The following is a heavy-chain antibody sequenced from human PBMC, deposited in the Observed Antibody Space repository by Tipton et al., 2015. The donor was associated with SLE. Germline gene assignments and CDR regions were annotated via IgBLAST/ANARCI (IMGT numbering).Heavy chain of an antibody. CDR1: GFTFSSYS. CDR3: AKDFTGPLDS. D-gene: IGHD3-9*01. V-gene: IGHV3-21*01. CDR2: ISSSSSYI. Sequence: SLRLSCAASGFTFSSYSMNWVRQAPGRGLEWVSSISSSSSYIYYAGSVKGRFTISRDNAKNMLFLQMNSLSADDSGLYYCAKDFTGPLDSWGQGTLVTVSS. J-gene: IGHJ4*02.